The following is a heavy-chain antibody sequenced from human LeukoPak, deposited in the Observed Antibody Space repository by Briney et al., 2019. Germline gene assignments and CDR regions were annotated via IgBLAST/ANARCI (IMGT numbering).Heavy chain of an antibody. J-gene: IGHJ3*02. CDR2: IYYSGNT. Sequence: SETLSLTCAVYGESFSGYYWSWIRQPPGKGLEWIGYIYYSGNTNDNPSLKSRVTISVDTSKNQFSLKLSSVTAADTAVYYCARLYYHDSSGWLDLFDIWGQGTMVTVSS. CDR3: ARLYYHDSSGWLDLFDI. CDR1: GESFSGYY. D-gene: IGHD3-22*01. V-gene: IGHV4-59*08.